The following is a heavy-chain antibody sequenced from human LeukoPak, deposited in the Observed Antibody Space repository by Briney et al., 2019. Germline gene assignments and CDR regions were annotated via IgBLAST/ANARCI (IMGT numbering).Heavy chain of an antibody. CDR2: ISNDGSNK. CDR3: AKPPLYCNTPSCYVDC. J-gene: IGHJ4*02. V-gene: IGHV3-30*18. D-gene: IGHD2-2*01. CDR1: GFTFSSYG. Sequence: GGSLRLSCAASGFTFSSYGIHWVRQAPGKGLGWVAVISNDGSNKYYADSVKGRFTISRDNSKNTLYLQMNSLRPEDTAVYYCAKPPLYCNTPSCYVDCWGQGTLVTVSS.